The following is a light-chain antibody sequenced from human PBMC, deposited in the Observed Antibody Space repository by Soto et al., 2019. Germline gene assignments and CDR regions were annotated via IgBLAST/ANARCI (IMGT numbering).Light chain of an antibody. CDR3: QQRSNWPPLT. J-gene: IGKJ4*01. CDR2: DAS. Sequence: ESVLSQSLSTLSLSPGERATFSCRASQSVSSDLVWYQQKPGQAPRLLIYDASNRATGIPARFSGSGSGTDFTLTISSLEPEDFAVYYCQQRSNWPPLTFGGGTKVDI. V-gene: IGKV3-11*01. CDR1: QSVSSD.